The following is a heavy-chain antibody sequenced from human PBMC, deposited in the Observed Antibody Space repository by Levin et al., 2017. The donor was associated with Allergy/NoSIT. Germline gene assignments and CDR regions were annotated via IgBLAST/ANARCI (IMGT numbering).Heavy chain of an antibody. Sequence: GGSLRLSCAASGFTFSSYSMNWVRQAPGKGLEWVSSISSSSSYIYYADSVKGRFTISRDNAKNSLYLQMNSLRAEDTAVYYCARTSHFLWFGELSGNDAFDIWGQGTMVTVSS. CDR3: ARTSHFLWFGELSGNDAFDI. CDR2: ISSSSSYI. J-gene: IGHJ3*02. CDR1: GFTFSSYS. V-gene: IGHV3-21*01. D-gene: IGHD3-10*01.